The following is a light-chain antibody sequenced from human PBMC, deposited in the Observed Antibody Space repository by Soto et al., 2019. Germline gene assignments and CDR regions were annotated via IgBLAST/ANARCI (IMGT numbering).Light chain of an antibody. CDR1: QSVSSSY. CDR2: GAS. Sequence: EIELTQSPGTLSLSPGERATLSCMASQSVSSSYLAWYQQKPGQAPRLLIYGASTRATGIPDRFSGSGSGTDFTLTINRLEPEDFGVYYCQQFGSSLYTFGQGTNLEIK. J-gene: IGKJ2*01. CDR3: QQFGSSLYT. V-gene: IGKV3-20*01.